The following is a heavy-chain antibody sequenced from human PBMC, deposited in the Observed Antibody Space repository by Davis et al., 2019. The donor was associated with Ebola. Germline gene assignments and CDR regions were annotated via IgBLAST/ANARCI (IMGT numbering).Heavy chain of an antibody. V-gene: IGHV1-69*04. J-gene: IGHJ4*02. CDR2: IIPILGIA. D-gene: IGHD4-17*01. CDR3: ARDEDYGDYVDYFDY. Sequence: SVKVSCKASGYTFTGYYMHWVRQAPGQGLEWMGRIIPILGIANYAQKFQGRVTITADKSTSTAYMELSSLRSEDTAVYYCARDEDYGDYVDYFDYWGQGTLVTVSS. CDR1: GYTFTGYY.